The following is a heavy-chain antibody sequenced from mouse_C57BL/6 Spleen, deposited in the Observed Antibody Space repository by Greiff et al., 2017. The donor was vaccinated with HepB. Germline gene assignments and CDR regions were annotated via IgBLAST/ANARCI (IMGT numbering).Heavy chain of an antibody. J-gene: IGHJ4*01. Sequence: VQLQQSGAELVRPGASVTLSCKASGYTFTDYEMHWVKQTPVHGLEWIGAIDPETGGTAYNQKFKGKAILTADKSSSTAYMELRSLTSEDSAVYYCTSETIYYGNYEAMDYWGQGTSVTVSS. CDR1: GYTFTDYE. CDR3: TSETIYYGNYEAMDY. V-gene: IGHV1-15*01. D-gene: IGHD2-1*01. CDR2: IDPETGGT.